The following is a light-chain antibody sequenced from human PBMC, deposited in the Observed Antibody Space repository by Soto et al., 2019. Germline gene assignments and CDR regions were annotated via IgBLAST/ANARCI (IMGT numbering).Light chain of an antibody. CDR1: QSVRSNY. CDR3: QNYGT. V-gene: IGKV3-20*01. Sequence: PGDRATLSCRASQSVRSNYLAWYQQKPGQAPRLLIYGASIRATGIPDRFSGTGSGTDFTLTNSRLEPEDFAVYYCQNYGTFGPGTKVDIK. J-gene: IGKJ3*01. CDR2: GAS.